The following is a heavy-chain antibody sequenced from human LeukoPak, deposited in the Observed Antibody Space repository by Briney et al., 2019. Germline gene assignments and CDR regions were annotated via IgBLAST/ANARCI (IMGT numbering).Heavy chain of an antibody. CDR1: GYTFTTYA. D-gene: IGHD6-19*01. CDR2: INAGNGDR. Sequence: ASVTVSCKASGYTFTTYAIHWARQAPGQRLEWMGWINAGNGDRKYSQKFQGRVTITRDTSASTAYMELSSLRSEDTAVYYCARVTQGAGSGNYFDYWGQGTLVTVSS. J-gene: IGHJ4*02. CDR3: ARVTQGAGSGNYFDY. V-gene: IGHV1-3*01.